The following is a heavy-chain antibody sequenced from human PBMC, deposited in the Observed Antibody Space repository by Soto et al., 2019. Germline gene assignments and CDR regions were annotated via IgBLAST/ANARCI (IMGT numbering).Heavy chain of an antibody. CDR1: GGSTSSGPYS. CDR2: FHYSGRT. CDR3: ARLAGYCSGTSCYGYYGMDV. Sequence: SETLSLTCSVSGGSTSSGPYSWGWIRQPPGKGLEWIGTFHYSGRTYYSPSLESRVTISVDTSKNQFSLKVSSVTAADTAVFYCARLAGYCSGTSCYGYYGMDVWGQGTTVTVS. D-gene: IGHD2-2*01. J-gene: IGHJ6*02. V-gene: IGHV4-39*01.